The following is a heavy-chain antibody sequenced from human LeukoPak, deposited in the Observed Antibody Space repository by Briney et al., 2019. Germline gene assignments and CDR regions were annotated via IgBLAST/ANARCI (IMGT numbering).Heavy chain of an antibody. J-gene: IGHJ1*01. Sequence: GGSLRLSCAASGFTFSSYSMNWVRQAPGKGLEWVSYISSSSSTIYYADSVKVRFTISRDNAKSSLYLQMNSLRAEDTAVYCCARAGITTTGPLFQHWGQGTLVTVSS. CDR1: GFTFSSYS. CDR3: ARAGITTTGPLFQH. V-gene: IGHV3-48*01. D-gene: IGHD6-13*01. CDR2: ISSSSSTI.